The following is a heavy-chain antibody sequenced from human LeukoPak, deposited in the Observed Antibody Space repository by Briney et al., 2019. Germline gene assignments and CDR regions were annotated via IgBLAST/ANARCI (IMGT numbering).Heavy chain of an antibody. Sequence: GGSLRLSCAVSGFTFSGFWMSWSRQAPGKGLEWVASINSDGSEGYYVDVVKGRFTISRDNAKNSLYLQINSLRAEDTAVYYCARSSYSSSSSVWGQGTMVTVSS. CDR1: GFTFSGFW. CDR3: ARSSYSSSSSV. D-gene: IGHD6-6*01. V-gene: IGHV3-7*03. J-gene: IGHJ3*01. CDR2: INSDGSEG.